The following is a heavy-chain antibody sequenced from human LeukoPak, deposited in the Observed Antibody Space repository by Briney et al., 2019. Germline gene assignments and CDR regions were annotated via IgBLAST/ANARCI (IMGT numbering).Heavy chain of an antibody. D-gene: IGHD3-3*01. CDR3: ARTYYDFWSGYYTGPGDAFDI. CDR2: INHSGST. J-gene: IGHJ3*02. V-gene: IGHV4-34*01. Sequence: PSETLSLTCAVYGGSFSGYYWSWIRQPPGKGLEWIGEINHSGSTNYNPSLKSRVTISVDTSKNQFSLKLSSVTAADTAVYYCARTYYDFWSGYYTGPGDAFDIWGQGIMVTVSS. CDR1: GGSFSGYY.